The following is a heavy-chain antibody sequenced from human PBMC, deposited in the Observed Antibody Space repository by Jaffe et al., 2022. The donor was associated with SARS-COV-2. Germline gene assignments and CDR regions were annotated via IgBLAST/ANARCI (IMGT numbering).Heavy chain of an antibody. CDR2: IYPGDSDT. V-gene: IGHV5-51*01. Sequence: EVQLVQSGAEVKKPGESLKISCKGSGYSFTSYWIGWVRQMPGKGLEWMGIIYPGDSDTRYSPSFQGQVTISADKSISTAYLKWSSLKASDTAMYYCARLLHYCSSTSCPFDYWGQGTLVTVSS. J-gene: IGHJ4*02. CDR1: GYSFTSYW. CDR3: ARLLHYCSSTSCPFDY. D-gene: IGHD2-2*01.